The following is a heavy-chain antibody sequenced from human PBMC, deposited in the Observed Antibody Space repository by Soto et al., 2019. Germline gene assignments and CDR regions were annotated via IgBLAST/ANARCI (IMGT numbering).Heavy chain of an antibody. V-gene: IGHV4-30-4*01. CDR1: GGSISNDYYY. CDR3: ARAYYYDRSGYYYGYNWFDP. CDR2: IYYTGST. J-gene: IGHJ5*02. Sequence: QVQLQESGPGLVKPSQTLSLTCTVSGGSISNDYYYWSWIRQSPGEGLEWIGNIYYTGSTFYNPSLKSRLTISVDTSKNQFSLRLSSVTAADTAVYYCARAYYYDRSGYYYGYNWFDPWGQGTLVTVSS. D-gene: IGHD3-22*01.